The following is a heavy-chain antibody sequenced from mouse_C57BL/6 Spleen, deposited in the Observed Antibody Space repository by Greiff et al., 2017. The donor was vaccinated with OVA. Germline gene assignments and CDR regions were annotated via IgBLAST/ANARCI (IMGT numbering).Heavy chain of an antibody. CDR3: ARDDYDGFAY. CDR1: GYTFTDYY. CDR2: INPNNGGT. Sequence: EVQLQQSGPELVKPGASVKISCKASGYTFTDYYMNWVKQSHGKSLEWIGDINPNNGGTSYNQKFKGKATLTVDKSSSTAYMELRSLTSEDSAVYCCARDDYDGFAYWGQGTLVTVSA. V-gene: IGHV1-26*01. J-gene: IGHJ3*01. D-gene: IGHD2-4*01.